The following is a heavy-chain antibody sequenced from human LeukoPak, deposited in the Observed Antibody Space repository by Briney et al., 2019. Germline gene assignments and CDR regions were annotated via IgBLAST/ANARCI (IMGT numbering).Heavy chain of an antibody. D-gene: IGHD3-22*01. J-gene: IGHJ4*02. V-gene: IGHV4-31*03. CDR2: IYYSGST. CDR1: GGSISSGGYY. Sequence: SETLSLTCTVAGGSISSGGYYWSWIRQHPGKGLEWIGYIYYSGSTYYNPSLKSRVTISVDTSKNQFSLKLSFVTAADTAVYYCARVHYYDNFFDYWGQGTLVTVSS. CDR3: ARVHYYDNFFDY.